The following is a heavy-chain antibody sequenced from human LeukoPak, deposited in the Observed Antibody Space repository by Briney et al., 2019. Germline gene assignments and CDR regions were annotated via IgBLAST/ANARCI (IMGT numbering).Heavy chain of an antibody. V-gene: IGHV3-9*01. Sequence: GGSLRLSCAASGFTFDDYAMHWVRQAPGKGLEWVSGISWNSGSIGYADSVKGRFTISRDNSKNTLYLQMNSLRAEDTAVYYCAKDREYCSSTSCYTYAFDIWGQGTMVTVSS. CDR3: AKDREYCSSTSCYTYAFDI. CDR1: GFTFDDYA. J-gene: IGHJ3*02. D-gene: IGHD2-2*02. CDR2: ISWNSGSI.